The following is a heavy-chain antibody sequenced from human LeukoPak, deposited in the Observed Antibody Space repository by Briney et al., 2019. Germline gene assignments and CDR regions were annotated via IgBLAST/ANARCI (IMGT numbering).Heavy chain of an antibody. CDR1: GGSISSYY. V-gene: IGHV4-59*08. CDR3: ARHRVFSHAFDI. Sequence: PSETLSLTCTVSGGSISSYYWNWIRQPPGKGLEWIGYIFYSGITNYNPSLKSRVTISVDTSKNQFSLKLSSVTAADTAVYYCARHRVFSHAFDIWGQGTMLTVSS. D-gene: IGHD2-8*01. J-gene: IGHJ3*02. CDR2: IFYSGIT.